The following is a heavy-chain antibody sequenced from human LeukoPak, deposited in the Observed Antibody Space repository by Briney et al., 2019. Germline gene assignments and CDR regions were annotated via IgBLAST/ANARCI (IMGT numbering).Heavy chain of an antibody. CDR3: AKHSSGYYYEMDV. Sequence: SETLSLTCTVSGGSISSSSYYWGWIRQPPGKGLEWIGSIYYSGSTYYNPSLKSRVTISVDTSKNQFSLKLSSVTAADTAVYYCAKHSSGYYYEMDVWGQGTTVTVSS. CDR2: IYYSGST. CDR1: GGSISSSSYY. V-gene: IGHV4-39*07. D-gene: IGHD3-22*01. J-gene: IGHJ6*02.